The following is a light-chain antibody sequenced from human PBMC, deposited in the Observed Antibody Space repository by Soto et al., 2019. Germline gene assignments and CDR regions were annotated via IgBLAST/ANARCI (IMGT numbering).Light chain of an antibody. Sequence: IVLTQSPGTLSLSPGEIVTLSFRASQSVTTRLAWYQHKPGQAPTLLMSGASNRASGVPVRFSGSGSGTDFTLTITRLEPEDFALYYCQQYGGSPITFGLGTRLENK. CDR2: GAS. V-gene: IGKV3-20*01. CDR3: QQYGGSPIT. J-gene: IGKJ5*01. CDR1: QSVTTR.